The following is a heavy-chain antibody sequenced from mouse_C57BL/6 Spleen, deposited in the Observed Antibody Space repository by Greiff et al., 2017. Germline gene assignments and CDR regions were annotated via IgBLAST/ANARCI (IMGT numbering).Heavy chain of an antibody. CDR3: ARGDYDYDDYFDY. J-gene: IGHJ2*01. D-gene: IGHD2-4*01. Sequence: EVKVVESGGGLVKPGGSLKLSCAASGFTFSSYAMSWVRQTPEKRLEWVATISDGGSYTYYPDNVKGRFTISRDNAKNNLYLQMSHLKSEDTAMYYCARGDYDYDDYFDYWGQGTTLTVSS. CDR2: ISDGGSYT. V-gene: IGHV5-4*03. CDR1: GFTFSSYA.